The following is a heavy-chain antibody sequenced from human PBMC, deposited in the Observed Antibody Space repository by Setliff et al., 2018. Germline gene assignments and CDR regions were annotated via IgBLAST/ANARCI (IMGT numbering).Heavy chain of an antibody. Sequence: PSETLSLTCTVSGGSISSGSYYWSWIRQPAGKGLEWIGRIYTSGSTNYNPSLKSRVTISVDTSKNQFSLKLSSVTAADTAVYYCARGVVRGVIRFDYWGQGTLVTVSS. V-gene: IGHV4-61*02. CDR2: IYTSGST. CDR1: GGSISSGSYY. CDR3: ARGVVRGVIRFDY. D-gene: IGHD3-10*01. J-gene: IGHJ4*02.